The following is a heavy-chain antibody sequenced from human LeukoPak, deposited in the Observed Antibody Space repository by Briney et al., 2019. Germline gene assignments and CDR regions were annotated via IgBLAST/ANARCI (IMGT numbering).Heavy chain of an antibody. V-gene: IGHV1-46*01. Sequence: GASVKVSCKASGYTFTSYYMHWVRQAPGQGLEWMGIINPSGGSTSYAQKFQGRVTMTRDTSTSTVYMELSSLRSEDTAVYYCARGHDFWSGYYTGVDYWGQGTLVTVSS. CDR3: ARGHDFWSGYYTGVDY. CDR1: GYTFTSYY. J-gene: IGHJ4*02. CDR2: INPSGGST. D-gene: IGHD3-3*01.